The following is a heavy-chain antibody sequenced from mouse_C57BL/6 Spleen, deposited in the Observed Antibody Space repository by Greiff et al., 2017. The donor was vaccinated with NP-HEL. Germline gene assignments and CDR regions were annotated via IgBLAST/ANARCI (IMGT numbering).Heavy chain of an antibody. Sequence: DVHLVESGPGLVKPSQSLSLTCSVTGYSITSGYYWNWIRQFPGNKLEWMGYISYDGSNNYNPSLKNRISITRDTSKNQFFLKLNSVTTEDTATYYCARRASWFAYWGQGTLVTVSA. V-gene: IGHV3-6*01. CDR2: ISYDGSN. CDR3: ARRASWFAY. J-gene: IGHJ3*01. D-gene: IGHD3-3*01. CDR1: GYSITSGYY.